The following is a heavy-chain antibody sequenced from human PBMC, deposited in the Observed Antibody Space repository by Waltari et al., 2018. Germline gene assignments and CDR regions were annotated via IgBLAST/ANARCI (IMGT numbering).Heavy chain of an antibody. J-gene: IGHJ2*01. Sequence: QVQLQESGPGLVKPWETLSLTCALSGDSISSYYWSWIRQPTGKGLEWIGYVHYSEGTRYNPSLNSRVTISVDTSKNQFSLKLTSVTAADTAVYFCARAPHNWNYWYFDLWGRGTLVTVSS. CDR3: ARAPHNWNYWYFDL. CDR1: GDSISSYY. V-gene: IGHV4-59*01. D-gene: IGHD1-20*01. CDR2: VHYSEGT.